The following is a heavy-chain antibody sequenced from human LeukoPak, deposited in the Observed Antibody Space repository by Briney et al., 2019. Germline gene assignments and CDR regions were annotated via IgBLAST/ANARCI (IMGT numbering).Heavy chain of an antibody. D-gene: IGHD2-2*01. CDR2: ISSSDGTGT. J-gene: IGHJ4*02. V-gene: IGHV3-23*01. Sequence: GGSLRLSCTASGFTFSNYAMSWVRQAPGKGLKWVSGISSSDGTGTYYADSVKGRFTISRDNSKNTLYLQMNGLRAEDTAIYYCSNIPRYLTPYWGQGTLVTVSS. CDR1: GFTFSNYA. CDR3: SNIPRYLTPY.